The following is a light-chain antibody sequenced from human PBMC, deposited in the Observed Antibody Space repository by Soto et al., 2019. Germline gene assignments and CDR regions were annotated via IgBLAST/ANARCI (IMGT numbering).Light chain of an antibody. CDR3: QYQRT. V-gene: IGKV3-11*01. J-gene: IGKJ4*01. CDR1: QSVQTF. Sequence: EVVLTQSPATLSFSPGERATMSCRASQSVQTFLAWYQHKPGQAPRLLIYHASNRATGIPARFSGSGSETDFTLTISSLEPEDFALYYCQYQRTFGGGTTVEI. CDR2: HAS.